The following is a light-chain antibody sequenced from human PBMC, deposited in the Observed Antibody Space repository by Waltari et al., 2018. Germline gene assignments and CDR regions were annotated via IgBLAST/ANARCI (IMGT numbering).Light chain of an antibody. CDR3: QQYNDWPPYT. J-gene: IGKJ2*01. CDR1: QSVTSN. CDR2: ETS. Sequence: EVVMTQSPVTLSVSPGERATLSCRASQSVTSNLAWYQQKAGQPPRLLFYETSTRVTGVPARFSGSGSGTEFTLTISSLQSEDSAVYYCQQYNDWPPYTFGQGTKLEIK. V-gene: IGKV3-15*01.